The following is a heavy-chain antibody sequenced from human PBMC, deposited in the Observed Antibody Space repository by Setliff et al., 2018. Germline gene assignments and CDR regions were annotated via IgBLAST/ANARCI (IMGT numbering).Heavy chain of an antibody. D-gene: IGHD3-10*02. CDR1: GGSIRSGNDL. J-gene: IGHJ3*02. CDR2: ISAYTGRA. CDR3: AREVIDPVPSDAFDI. V-gene: IGHV4-30-4*01. Sequence: KTSETLSLTCTVSGGSIRSGNDLWSWLRQSPGKGLEWIAYISAYTGRAYYNPSLQSRAALSADTSKSQFSLRLTSVTAADTAVYYCAREVIDPVPSDAFDIWGQGRMVTVSS.